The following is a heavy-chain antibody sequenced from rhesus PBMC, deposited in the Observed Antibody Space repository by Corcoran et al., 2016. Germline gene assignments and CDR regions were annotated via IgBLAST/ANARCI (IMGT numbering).Heavy chain of an antibody. J-gene: IGHJ4*01. CDR1: AGSISSDY. CDR3: ARTTELGIPFDY. D-gene: IGHD5-42*01. Sequence: QLQLQESGPGLVKPSETLSLTCAVSAGSISSDYWSWIRQPPGKGRGWIGRISGSGENTYYNPTLKSRVPISIATSKNQFSLRLRSVTAADTAVYYCARTTELGIPFDYWGQGVQVTVSS. CDR2: ISGSGENT. V-gene: IGHV4-173*01.